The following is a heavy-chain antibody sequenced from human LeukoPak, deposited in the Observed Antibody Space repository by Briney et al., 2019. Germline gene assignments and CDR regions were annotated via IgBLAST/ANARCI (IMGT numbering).Heavy chain of an antibody. CDR3: ATGSGYYRHEYFQH. D-gene: IGHD3-22*01. Sequence: PSETLSLTCTVSGYSISSNYYWGWIRQPPGKGLEWIGSIYHSGTTYYNPSLKSRVTISVDTSKNQFSLKLSSVTAADTAVYYCATGSGYYRHEYFQHWGQGTLVTVSS. V-gene: IGHV4-38-2*02. CDR2: IYHSGTT. J-gene: IGHJ1*01. CDR1: GYSISSNYY.